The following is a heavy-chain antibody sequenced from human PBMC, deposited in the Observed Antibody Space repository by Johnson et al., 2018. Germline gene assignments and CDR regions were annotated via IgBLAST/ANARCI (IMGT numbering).Heavy chain of an antibody. CDR3: GKEHRSGWPTIDH. J-gene: IGHJ1*01. V-gene: IGHV3-43*02. CDR2: ISGSGGST. CDR1: GFIFDDFA. D-gene: IGHD6-19*01. Sequence: VQLVQSGGALVQPGRSLRVSCVASGFIFDDFAMHWVRQVPGKGLEWVSIISGSGGSTYYADSVRGRFTISRDNSKNSLYLQMNSLTTEDSALYYCGKEHRSGWPTIDHWGQGTLVTVSS.